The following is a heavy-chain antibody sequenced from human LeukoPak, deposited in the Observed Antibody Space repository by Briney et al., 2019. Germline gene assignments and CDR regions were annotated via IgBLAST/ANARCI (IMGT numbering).Heavy chain of an antibody. CDR3: ARRLTQYDCFDP. D-gene: IGHD2-2*01. V-gene: IGHV6-1*01. J-gene: IGHJ5*02. CDR2: TYYRSTWYN. CDR1: GDIVSSNSVT. Sequence: SQTLSLACAISGDIVSSNSVTWNWIRQSPSRGLEWLGRTYYRSTWYNDYAVSVRGRITVNPDTSKNQFSLHLNSVTPEDTAVYYCARRLTQYDCFDPWGQGILVTVSS.